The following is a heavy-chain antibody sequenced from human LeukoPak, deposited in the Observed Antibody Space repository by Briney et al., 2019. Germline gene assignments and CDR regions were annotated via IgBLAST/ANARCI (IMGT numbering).Heavy chain of an antibody. CDR3: ARAGFYRFDY. CDR1: GFTFSSYA. CDR2: INPDGGTT. J-gene: IGHJ4*02. V-gene: IGHV3-74*01. Sequence: GGSLRLSCAASGFTFSSYAMSWVRQAPGKGLVWVSRINPDGGTTNYADSVKGRLTISRDNARGTLYLQMNSLRVEDTAVYYCARAGFYRFDYWGQGTLVTVSS.